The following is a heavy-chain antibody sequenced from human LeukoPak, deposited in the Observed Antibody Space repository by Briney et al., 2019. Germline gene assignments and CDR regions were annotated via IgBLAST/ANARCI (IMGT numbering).Heavy chain of an antibody. J-gene: IGHJ4*02. CDR3: ARDGGTSGWSYEFDY. Sequence: PSETLSLTCAVYGGSFSGYYWSWIRQPPGKGLEWIGEINHSGSTNYNPSLKSRVTISVDTSKNQFSLKLNSVTAADTAVYYCARDGGTSGWSYEFDYWGQGTLVTVSS. D-gene: IGHD6-19*01. CDR2: INHSGST. V-gene: IGHV4-34*01. CDR1: GGSFSGYY.